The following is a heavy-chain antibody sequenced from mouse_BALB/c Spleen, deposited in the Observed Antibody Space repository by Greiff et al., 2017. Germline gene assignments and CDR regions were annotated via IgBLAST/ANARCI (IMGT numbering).Heavy chain of an antibody. Sequence: VQLQQPGAELVKPGASVKLSCKASGYTFTSYWMHWVKQRPGQGLEWIGEINPSNGRTNYNEKFKGKATLTADKSSSTAYMQLSSLTSDDSAVYFCARVNSNALDYWGQGTSVTVSS. V-gene: IGHV1S81*02. CDR1: GYTFTSYW. CDR3: ARVNSNALDY. J-gene: IGHJ4*01. CDR2: INPSNGRT.